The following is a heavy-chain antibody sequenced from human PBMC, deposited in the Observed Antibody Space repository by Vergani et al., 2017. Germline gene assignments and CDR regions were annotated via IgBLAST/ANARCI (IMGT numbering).Heavy chain of an antibody. CDR1: GFTFSSYG. Sequence: QVQLVESGGGVVQPGRSLRLSCAASGFTFSSYGMHWVRQAPGKGLEWVAVISYDGSNKYYADSVKGRFTISRDNSKNTLYLQMNSLRAEDTAVYYCAKDWGCSSTSCVSRGSGFDYWGQGTLVTVSS. D-gene: IGHD2-2*01. CDR3: AKDWGCSSTSCVSRGSGFDY. CDR2: ISYDGSNK. J-gene: IGHJ4*02. V-gene: IGHV3-30*18.